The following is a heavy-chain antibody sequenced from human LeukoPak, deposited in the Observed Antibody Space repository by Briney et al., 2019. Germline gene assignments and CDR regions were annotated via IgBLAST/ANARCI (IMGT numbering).Heavy chain of an antibody. CDR1: GGSISSYY. CDR3: ARDLMDGGGSDY. D-gene: IGHD3-16*01. J-gene: IGHJ4*02. CDR2: IYYSGST. V-gene: IGHV4-59*01. Sequence: SETLSLTCTVSGGSISSYYWSWIRQPPGKGLEWIGYIYYSGSTNYNPSLKSRVTISVDTSKNQFSLKLSSVTAADTAVHYCARDLMDGGGSDYWGQGTLVTVSS.